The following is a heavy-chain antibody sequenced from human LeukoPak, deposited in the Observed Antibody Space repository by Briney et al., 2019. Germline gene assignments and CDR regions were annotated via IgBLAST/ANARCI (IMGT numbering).Heavy chain of an antibody. V-gene: IGHV3-21*01. CDR2: ISSSSYI. Sequence: GGSLRLSCAASGFTFSSYSMNWVRQAPGKGLEWVSSISSSSYIYYADSVKGRFTISRDNAKNSLYLQMNSLRAEDTAVYYCARDNSIAAAGLDWGQGTLVTVSS. CDR3: ARDNSIAAAGLD. CDR1: GFTFSSYS. D-gene: IGHD6-13*01. J-gene: IGHJ4*02.